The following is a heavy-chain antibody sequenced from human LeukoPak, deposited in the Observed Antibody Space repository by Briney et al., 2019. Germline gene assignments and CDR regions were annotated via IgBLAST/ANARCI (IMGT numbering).Heavy chain of an antibody. CDR2: IYYSGST. V-gene: IGHV4-59*12. CDR3: AIIRRDGYNSDY. D-gene: IGHD5-24*01. Sequence: SETLSLTCTVSGGSISSYYWSWTRQPPGKGLEWIGYIYYSGSTYYNPSLKSRVTISVDTSKNQFSLKLSSVTAADTAVYYCAIIRRDGYNSDYWGQGTLVTVSS. J-gene: IGHJ4*02. CDR1: GGSISSYY.